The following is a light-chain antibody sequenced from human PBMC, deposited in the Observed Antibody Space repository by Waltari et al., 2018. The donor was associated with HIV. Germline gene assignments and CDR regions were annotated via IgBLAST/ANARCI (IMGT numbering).Light chain of an antibody. J-gene: IGLJ2*01. CDR3: GTWDSSLSAGL. CDR1: ISNIGNHY. Sequence: QSVLTQPPSVSAAPGEKVTISCSDTISNIGNHYVSWYQHHPGTAPKLIIDDKNNRPSGIPDRFPGSKSGTSATLGITGLQTGDEADYYCGTWDSSLSAGLFGGGTKLTVL. V-gene: IGLV1-51*01. CDR2: DKN.